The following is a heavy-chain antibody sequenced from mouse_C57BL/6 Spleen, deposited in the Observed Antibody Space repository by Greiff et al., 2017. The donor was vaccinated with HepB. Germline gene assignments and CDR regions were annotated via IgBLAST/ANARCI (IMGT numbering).Heavy chain of an antibody. CDR3: ARHGFYYGSSPYWYFDV. V-gene: IGHV5-6*01. CDR1: GFTFSSYG. J-gene: IGHJ1*03. Sequence: EVQLQESGGDLVKPGGSLKLSCAASGFTFSSYGMSWVRQTPDKRLEWVATISSGGSYTYYPDSVKGRFTISRDNAKNTLYLQMSSLKSEDTAMYYCARHGFYYGSSPYWYFDVWGTGTTVTVSS. CDR2: ISSGGSYT. D-gene: IGHD1-1*01.